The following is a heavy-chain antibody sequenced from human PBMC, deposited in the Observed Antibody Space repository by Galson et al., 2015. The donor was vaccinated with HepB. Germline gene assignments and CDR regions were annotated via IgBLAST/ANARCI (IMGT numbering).Heavy chain of an antibody. J-gene: IGHJ6*02. V-gene: IGHV1-69*02. D-gene: IGHD3-16*01. CDR3: ATHGGKSRGHDYYFGMDV. CDR1: GGTFSGYY. CDR2: INPILGIR. Sequence: SVKVSCKASGGTFSGYYISWVRLAPGQGLEWMGRINPILGIRNYAQKLQGRVTLTADTSTSTAYMDLSSLRLEDTAVYYCATHGGKSRGHDYYFGMDVWGQGTKVTVSS.